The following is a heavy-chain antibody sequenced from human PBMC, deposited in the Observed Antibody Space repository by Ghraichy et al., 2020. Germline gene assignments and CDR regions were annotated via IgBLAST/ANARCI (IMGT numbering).Heavy chain of an antibody. CDR2: INHSGST. Sequence: SETLSLTCAVYGGSFSGYYWSWIRQPPGKGLEWIGEINHSGSTNYNPSLKSRVTISVDTSKNQFSLKLSSVTAADTAVYYCARGGRKAVVVVPAAIYRYWGQGTLVTVSS. D-gene: IGHD2-2*01. J-gene: IGHJ4*02. V-gene: IGHV4-34*01. CDR3: ARGGRKAVVVVPAAIYRY. CDR1: GGSFSGYY.